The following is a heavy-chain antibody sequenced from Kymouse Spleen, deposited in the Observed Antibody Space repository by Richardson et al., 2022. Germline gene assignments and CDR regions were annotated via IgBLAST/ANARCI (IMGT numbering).Heavy chain of an antibody. D-gene: IGHD6-6*01. J-gene: IGHJ4*02. CDR1: GGSFSGYY. CDR2: INHSGST. V-gene: IGHV4-34*01. CDR3: ARCIAARGYFDY. Sequence: QVQLQQWGAGLLKPSETLSLTCAVYGGSFSGYYWSWIRQPPGKGLEWIGEINHSGSTNYNPSLKSRVTISVDTSKNQFSLKLSSVTAADTAVYYCARCIAARGYFDYWGQGTLVTVSS.